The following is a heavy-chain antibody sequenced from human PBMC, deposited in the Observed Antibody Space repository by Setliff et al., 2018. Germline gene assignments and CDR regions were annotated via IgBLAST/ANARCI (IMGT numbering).Heavy chain of an antibody. CDR1: GYTFTNYG. V-gene: IGHV1-18*04. CDR2: ISPYYGST. Sequence: ASVKVSCKASGYTFTNYGITWVRQAPGQGLEWMGWISPYYGSTNYAQKFQGRVTMTTDTSTSTAYMELRSLRPDDTAVYYCVRDSPFVVVTATQASFDYWGQGTLVTVSS. D-gene: IGHD2-21*02. J-gene: IGHJ4*02. CDR3: VRDSPFVVVTATQASFDY.